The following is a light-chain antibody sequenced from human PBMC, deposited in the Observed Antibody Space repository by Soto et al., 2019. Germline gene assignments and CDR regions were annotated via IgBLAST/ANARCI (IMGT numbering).Light chain of an antibody. CDR2: EVD. J-gene: IGLJ3*02. CDR3: CSNAGGRTWV. Sequence: QSALTQPASVSGSPGQSITISCTGTSNDVEAYDLVSWYQQDPGKAPKIIIYEVDKRPSGVSNRFSGSKSDNTASLTISGLQAEDEGDYYCCSNAGGRTWVFGGGTQLTVL. V-gene: IGLV2-23*02. CDR1: SNDVEAYDL.